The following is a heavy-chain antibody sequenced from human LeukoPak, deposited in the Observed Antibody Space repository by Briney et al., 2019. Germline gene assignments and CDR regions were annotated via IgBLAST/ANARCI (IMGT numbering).Heavy chain of an antibody. CDR2: IYRSGST. CDR1: NYSISNSLY. Sequence: SETLSLTCSGSNYSISNSLYWGWLRQPPGKGLEWIGSIYRSGSTFYNPSLKSRVTISLDTSKNQFSLKLSFVTAADTAVYFCARGTYGYYMDVWGKGTTVTVSS. D-gene: IGHD4-17*01. V-gene: IGHV4-38-2*02. J-gene: IGHJ6*03. CDR3: ARGTYGYYMDV.